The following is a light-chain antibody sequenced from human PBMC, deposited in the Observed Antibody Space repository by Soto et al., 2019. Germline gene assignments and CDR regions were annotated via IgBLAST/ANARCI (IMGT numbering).Light chain of an antibody. Sequence: QSALTQPPSASGSPGQSVTISCTGISSDVGGYNYVSWYQLRPGKAPRLMMYEVTQRPSGVPDRFSGSKSGNTATLTVSGLQAEDEADYHCSFYVGTNILIFGGGTKLTVL. CDR2: EVT. CDR3: SFYVGTNILI. V-gene: IGLV2-8*01. J-gene: IGLJ2*01. CDR1: SSDVGGYNY.